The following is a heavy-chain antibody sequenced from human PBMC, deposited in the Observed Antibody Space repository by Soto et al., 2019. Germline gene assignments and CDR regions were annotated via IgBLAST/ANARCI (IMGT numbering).Heavy chain of an antibody. V-gene: IGHV4-59*08. CDR2: IFHTGTT. J-gene: IGHJ3*02. D-gene: IGHD3-22*01. CDR1: GGSITNYY. Sequence: SETLSLTCTVSGGSITNYYCSWIRQPPGKGLEWVGYIFHTGTTSYNPSLKSRVTLSVDTSQSQFSLKLNSVTAADTAVYCCTTEAYDNSGSLAFDIWGPGTLLTVSS. CDR3: TTEAYDNSGSLAFDI.